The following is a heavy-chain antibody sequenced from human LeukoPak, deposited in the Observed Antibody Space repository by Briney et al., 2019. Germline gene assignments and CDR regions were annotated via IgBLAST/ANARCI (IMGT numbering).Heavy chain of an antibody. CDR1: GFTVSSNY. CDR3: TRGPGSTWYSDY. D-gene: IGHD6-13*01. CDR2: IYSGGVT. Sequence: TGGSLRLSCAASGFTVSSNYMNWVRQAPGKGLDWVSIIYSGGVTYYADSVKGRFTISRDNSKNTLYLQMNSLRAEDTAVYYCTRGPGSTWYSDYWGQGTLVTVSS. V-gene: IGHV3-66*02. J-gene: IGHJ4*02.